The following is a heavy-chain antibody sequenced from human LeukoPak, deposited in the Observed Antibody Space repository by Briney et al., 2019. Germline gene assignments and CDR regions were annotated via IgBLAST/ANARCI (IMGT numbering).Heavy chain of an antibody. CDR3: ARECSTSCRGMDY. D-gene: IGHD2-2*01. J-gene: IGHJ4*02. Sequence: SVKVSCKASGGTFSSYAISWVRQAPGQGLEWMRGIIPIFGTANYAQKFQGRITVTRDTSTSTVYMELRSLRPEDTAVYYCARECSTSCRGMDYWGQGTLVTVSS. V-gene: IGHV1-69*05. CDR2: IIPIFGTA. CDR1: GGTFSSYA.